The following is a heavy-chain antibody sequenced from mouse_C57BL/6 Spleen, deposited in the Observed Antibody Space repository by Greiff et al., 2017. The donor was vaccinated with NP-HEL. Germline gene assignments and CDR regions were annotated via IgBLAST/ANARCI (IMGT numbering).Heavy chain of an antibody. V-gene: IGHV1-55*01. J-gene: IGHJ4*01. CDR3: ARSDSNYYGSEGDAMDD. D-gene: IGHD1-1*01. CDR2: IYPGSGST. Sequence: VQLQQSGAELVKPGASVKMSCKASGYTFTSYWITWVKQRPGQGLEWIGDIYPGSGSTNYNEKFKSKATLTVDTSSSTAYMELSSLTSEDSAVYYCARSDSNYYGSEGDAMDDWGQGTSVTVSS. CDR1: GYTFTSYW.